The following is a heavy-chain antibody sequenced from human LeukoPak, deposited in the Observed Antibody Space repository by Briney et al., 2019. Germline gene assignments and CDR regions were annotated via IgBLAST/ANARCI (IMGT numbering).Heavy chain of an antibody. Sequence: GGSLRLSCVASGFSFSSYSMEWVRQAPGKGLECLSYIDPSSSKVYYADSVKGRFTISRDNSKNTLYLQVNSLRADDTAVYYCAKYYYGSGSYIDYWGQGTLVTVSS. J-gene: IGHJ4*02. CDR2: IDPSSSKV. D-gene: IGHD3-10*01. CDR1: GFSFSSYS. V-gene: IGHV3-48*01. CDR3: AKYYYGSGSYIDY.